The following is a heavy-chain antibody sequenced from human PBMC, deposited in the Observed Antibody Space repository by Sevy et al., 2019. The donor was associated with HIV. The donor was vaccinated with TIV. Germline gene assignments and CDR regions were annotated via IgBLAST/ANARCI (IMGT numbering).Heavy chain of an antibody. J-gene: IGHJ4*02. Sequence: SLRLSCDASGFTFDMYWMQWVRQAPGKGLEWVANIRQDGNEIYYAASVRGRFTISRDNAKGSLYLQMNNLRVEDTATYYCARRYFDLWGQGTLVTVSS. V-gene: IGHV3-7*03. CDR2: IRQDGNEI. CDR1: GFTFDMYW. CDR3: ARRYFDL.